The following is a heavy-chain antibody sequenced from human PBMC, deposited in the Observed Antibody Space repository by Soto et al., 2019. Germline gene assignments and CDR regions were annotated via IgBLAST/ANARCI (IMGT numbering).Heavy chain of an antibody. CDR2: IYWDDDK. V-gene: IGHV2-5*02. Sequence: QITLKESGPTLVKPTQTLTLTCTFSGFSLSTSGVGVGWIRQPPGKALEWLALIYWDDDKRYSPSLKSRLTITKDTSKNQVVLTMTTMDPVDTATYYCALLTTVTTYDYWGQGTLVTVSS. CDR1: GFSLSTSGVG. J-gene: IGHJ4*02. CDR3: ALLTTVTTYDY. D-gene: IGHD4-17*01.